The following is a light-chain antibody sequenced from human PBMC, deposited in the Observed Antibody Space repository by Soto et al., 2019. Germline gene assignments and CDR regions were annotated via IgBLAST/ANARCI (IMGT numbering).Light chain of an antibody. J-gene: IGKJ1*01. CDR2: GAS. V-gene: IGKV3-20*01. CDR1: QSVSSSY. Sequence: EIVLTQSPGALSWSPGERATLSCGASQSVSSSYLAWYQQKPGQAPRLLIYGASTRATGIPDRFSGSGSGTDFTLTISRLEPEDFAVYYWQQYGSSPRTFGQGTKVEIK. CDR3: QQYGSSPRT.